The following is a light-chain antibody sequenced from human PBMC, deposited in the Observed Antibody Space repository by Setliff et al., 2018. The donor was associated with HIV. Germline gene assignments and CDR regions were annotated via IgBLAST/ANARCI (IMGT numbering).Light chain of an antibody. CDR1: NSDVGGFDY. Sequence: SALRQPASMSGSPGQSITISCSGSNSDVGGFDYVAWYQRNPGNSPKLILYDVTKRPSGISHRFSGSKSGNTASLTISGLQAEDEADYYCSSYTTSGTEVFGTGTRSPS. V-gene: IGLV2-14*03. CDR2: DVT. CDR3: SSYTTSGTEV. J-gene: IGLJ1*01.